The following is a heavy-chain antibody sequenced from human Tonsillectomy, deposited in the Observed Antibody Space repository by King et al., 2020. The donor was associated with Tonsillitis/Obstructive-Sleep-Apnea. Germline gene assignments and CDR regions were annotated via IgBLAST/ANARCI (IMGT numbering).Heavy chain of an antibody. V-gene: IGHV3-15*01. CDR3: TTQRAEGYFDY. Sequence: VQLVESGGGLVEPGGSLRLSCAASGFTFTNAWLSWVRQSPGKGLEWVGRFKSQVEGTPTDYPAPVKGRFTISRDDSKSTLFLQMNTLRTEDTAVYYCTTQRAEGYFDYWGQGTLVTVSS. CDR2: FKSQVEGTPT. J-gene: IGHJ4*02. CDR1: GFTFTNAW.